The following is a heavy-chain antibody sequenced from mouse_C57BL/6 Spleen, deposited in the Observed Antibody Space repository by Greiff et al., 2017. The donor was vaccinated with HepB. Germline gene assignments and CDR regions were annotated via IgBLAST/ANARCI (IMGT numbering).Heavy chain of an antibody. V-gene: IGHV1-50*01. Sequence: QVQLQQPGAELVKPGASVKLSCKASGYTFTSYWMQWVKQRPGQGLEWIGEIDPSDSYTNYNQKFKGKATLTVDTSSSTAYMQLSSLTSEDSAVYYCARGTAGAPAMDYWGQGTSVTVSS. D-gene: IGHD3-3*01. J-gene: IGHJ4*01. CDR1: GYTFTSYW. CDR2: IDPSDSYT. CDR3: ARGTAGAPAMDY.